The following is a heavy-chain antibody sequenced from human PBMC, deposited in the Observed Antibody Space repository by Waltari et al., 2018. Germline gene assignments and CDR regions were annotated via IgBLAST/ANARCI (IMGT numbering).Heavy chain of an antibody. CDR2: IYHSGST. CDR3: ARLPATWPHFDY. Sequence: QVQLQESGPGLVKPSETLSLTCAVSGYSLSSGYYWGWIRQPPGKGLEWIGSIYHSGSTYYNPSLKSRVTISVDTSKNQFSLKLSSVTAADTAVYYCARLPATWPHFDYWGQGTLVTVSS. V-gene: IGHV4-38-2*01. CDR1: GYSLSSGYY. D-gene: IGHD5-12*01. J-gene: IGHJ4*02.